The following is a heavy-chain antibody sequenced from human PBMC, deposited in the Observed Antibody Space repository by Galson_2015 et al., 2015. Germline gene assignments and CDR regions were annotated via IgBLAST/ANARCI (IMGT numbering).Heavy chain of an antibody. D-gene: IGHD3-3*01. Sequence: SETLSLTCAVYGGSFSGYYWSWIRQPPGKGLEWIGEINHSGSTNYNPSLKSRVTISVDTSKNQFSLKLNSVTAADTAVYYCARFLSGFFDGFDPWGQGTLVTVSS. V-gene: IGHV4-34*01. CDR3: ARFLSGFFDGFDP. CDR2: INHSGST. CDR1: GGSFSGYY. J-gene: IGHJ5*02.